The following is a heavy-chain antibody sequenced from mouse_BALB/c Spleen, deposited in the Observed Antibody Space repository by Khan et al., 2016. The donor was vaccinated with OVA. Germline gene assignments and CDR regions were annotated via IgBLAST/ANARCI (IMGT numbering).Heavy chain of an antibody. CDR1: GYTFTDYN. Sequence: VRLQQSGPELVKPGASVKIPCKASGYTFTDYNMDWVKQSHGKSLEWIGDVNPNNGGTIYNQTFKGKATLTVDKSSSTSYMALRSLTSEDTAVYYCARGHYRSGGSWFAYWGQGTLVTVSA. V-gene: IGHV1-18*01. J-gene: IGHJ3*01. D-gene: IGHD2-14*01. CDR3: ARGHYRSGGSWFAY. CDR2: VNPNNGGT.